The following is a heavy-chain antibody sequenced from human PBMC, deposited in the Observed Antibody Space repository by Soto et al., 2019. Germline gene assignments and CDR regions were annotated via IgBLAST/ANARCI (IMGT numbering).Heavy chain of an antibody. D-gene: IGHD1-26*01. CDR1: GYTFTSYA. V-gene: IGHV1-3*01. CDR2: INAGNGNT. CDR3: ARDVGATGD. Sequence: QVQLVQSGAEVKKPGASVKVSCKASGYTFTSYAMHWVRQAPGQRLEWMGWINAGNGNTKYSQKFQGGVTLTRDPSARTASMELSSLRSEDTAVYYCARDVGATGDWGQGTLVTVSS. J-gene: IGHJ4*02.